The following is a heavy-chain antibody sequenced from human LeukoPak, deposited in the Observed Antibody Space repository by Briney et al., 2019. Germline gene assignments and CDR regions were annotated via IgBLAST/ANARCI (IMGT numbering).Heavy chain of an antibody. Sequence: GGSLRLSGAASGLTFSDYYMSWIRQAPGKGLEWVSYISSSGSTIYYADSVKGRFTISRDNAKNSLYLQMNSLRAEDTAVYYCARSADSSGYNAFDIWGQGTMVTVSS. J-gene: IGHJ3*02. D-gene: IGHD3-22*01. V-gene: IGHV3-11*04. CDR3: ARSADSSGYNAFDI. CDR2: ISSSGSTI. CDR1: GLTFSDYY.